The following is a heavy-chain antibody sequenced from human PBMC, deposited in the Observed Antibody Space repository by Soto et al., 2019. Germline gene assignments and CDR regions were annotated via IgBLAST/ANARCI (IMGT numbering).Heavy chain of an antibody. CDR1: GFTFSSDS. D-gene: IGHD2-15*01. Sequence: GSLELSCAASGFTFSSDSMNWGRQALGLGLEWVASISSSSSYIYSADSRKGRFTISRDNDKNSLYLHMNSLRAEDTAVYYCARYSEDLLPTSGYYYGMDVWGQGTTVTVSS. CDR3: ARYSEDLLPTSGYYYGMDV. V-gene: IGHV3-21*01. CDR2: ISSSSSYI. J-gene: IGHJ6*02.